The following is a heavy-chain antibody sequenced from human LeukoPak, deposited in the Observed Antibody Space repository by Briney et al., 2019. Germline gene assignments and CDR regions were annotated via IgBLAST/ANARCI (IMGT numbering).Heavy chain of an antibody. CDR2: INTSGSST. CDR1: GYTFTSYY. D-gene: IGHD3-10*01. J-gene: IGHJ4*02. CDR3: ARAYFGSGSYYFDY. Sequence: AAVKVSCKASGYTFTSYYMHWVRHAPGHGLGWMGIINTSGSSTNYAQNFQGRVTMTRDTSISTAYMELSRLISDDTAVYYCARAYFGSGSYYFDYWGQGTLVTVSS. V-gene: IGHV1-46*01.